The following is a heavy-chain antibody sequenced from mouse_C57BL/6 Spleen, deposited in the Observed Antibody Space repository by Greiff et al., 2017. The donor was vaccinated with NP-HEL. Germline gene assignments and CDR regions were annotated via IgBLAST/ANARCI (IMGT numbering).Heavy chain of an antibody. V-gene: IGHV1-9*01. CDR1: GYTFTGYW. D-gene: IGHD3-2*02. CDR2: ILPGSGST. Sequence: VQLQQSGAELMKPGASVKLSCKATGYTFTGYWIEWVKQRPGHGLEWIGEILPGSGSTNYNEKFKGKATFTADTSTNTAYMQLSSLTTEVSAIYDCARWDSSGYAWFAYWGQGTLVTVAA. CDR3: ARWDSSGYAWFAY. J-gene: IGHJ3*01.